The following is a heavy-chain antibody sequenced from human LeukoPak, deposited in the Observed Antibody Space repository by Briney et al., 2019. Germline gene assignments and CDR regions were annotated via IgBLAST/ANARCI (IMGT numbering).Heavy chain of an antibody. J-gene: IGHJ6*02. CDR3: ARGYYDFWSGYSYYYGMDV. V-gene: IGHV4-59*01. CDR1: GGSISSYY. D-gene: IGHD3-3*01. Sequence: SETLSLTCTVSGGSISSYYWSWIRQPPGKGLEWIGYIYYSGSTNYNPSLKSRVTISVDTPKNQFSLKLSSVPAADTAVYYCARGYYDFWSGYSYYYGMDVWGQGTTVTVSS. CDR2: IYYSGST.